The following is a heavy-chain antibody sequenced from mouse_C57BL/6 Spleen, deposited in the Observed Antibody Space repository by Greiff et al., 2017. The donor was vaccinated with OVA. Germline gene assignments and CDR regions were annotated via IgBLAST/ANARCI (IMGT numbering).Heavy chain of an antibody. CDR1: GYTFTSYW. Sequence: QVQLKQPGAELVRPGSSVKLSCKASGYTFTSYWMHWVKQRPIQGLEWIGNIDPSDSETHYNQKFKDKATLTVDKSSSTAYMQLSSLTSEDSAVYYCARLGYDYQFAYWGQGTLVTVSA. V-gene: IGHV1-52*01. CDR2: IDPSDSET. J-gene: IGHJ3*01. D-gene: IGHD2-4*01. CDR3: ARLGYDYQFAY.